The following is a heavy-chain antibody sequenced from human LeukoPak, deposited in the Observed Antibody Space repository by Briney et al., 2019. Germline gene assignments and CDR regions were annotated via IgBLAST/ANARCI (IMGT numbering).Heavy chain of an antibody. Sequence: GGSLRLSCAASGFMFEDYAMHWVRQVPGKGLEWVSGISWNSGSIGYADSVKGRFTISRDNAKNSLYLQMNSPRAEDTALYYCAKEGVIAAAESFDYWGQGTLVTVSS. V-gene: IGHV3-9*01. D-gene: IGHD6-13*01. J-gene: IGHJ4*02. CDR2: ISWNSGSI. CDR1: GFMFEDYA. CDR3: AKEGVIAAAESFDY.